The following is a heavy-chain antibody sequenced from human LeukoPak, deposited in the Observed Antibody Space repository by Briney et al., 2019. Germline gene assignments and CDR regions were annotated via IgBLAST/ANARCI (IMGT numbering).Heavy chain of an antibody. J-gene: IGHJ4*02. Sequence: GGSLRLSCAASGFNFSSYGMHWVRQAPGKGLEWVAVIWYDGSNKYYADSVKGRFTISRDNSKNTLYLQMNSLRAEDTAVYYCAKTLPYYDSSGETYYFDYWGQGTLVTVSS. D-gene: IGHD3-22*01. V-gene: IGHV3-33*06. CDR1: GFNFSSYG. CDR2: IWYDGSNK. CDR3: AKTLPYYDSSGETYYFDY.